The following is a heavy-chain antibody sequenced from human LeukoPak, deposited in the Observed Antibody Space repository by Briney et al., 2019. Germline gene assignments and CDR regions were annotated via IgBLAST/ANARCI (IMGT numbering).Heavy chain of an antibody. V-gene: IGHV3-21*01. Sequence: GGSLRLSCAASGFTVTYTYMSWVRQTPGKGLEWVSSISSSSSDIYYADSVKGRFTISRDNAKNSLYLQMNSLRAEDTAVYYCFTISSGRWFDPWGQGTLVTVSS. CDR1: GFTVTYTY. CDR3: FTISSGRWFDP. D-gene: IGHD3-9*01. CDR2: ISSSSSDI. J-gene: IGHJ5*02.